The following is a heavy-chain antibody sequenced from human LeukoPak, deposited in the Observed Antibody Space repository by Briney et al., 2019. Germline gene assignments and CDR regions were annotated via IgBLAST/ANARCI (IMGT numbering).Heavy chain of an antibody. V-gene: IGHV3-21*01. Sequence: PGGSLRLSRVASGCIFLNYSMNGVRQAPARGREGVACISSNSCYIYYADSVKGRLTIYRDTAQNSVYMQMNSLRAEETDVYYCLSAVAADDFSPGYWGQGTLVTVSS. CDR3: LSAVAADDFSPGY. CDR2: ISSNSCYI. CDR1: GCIFLNYS. D-gene: IGHD3/OR15-3a*01. J-gene: IGHJ4*02.